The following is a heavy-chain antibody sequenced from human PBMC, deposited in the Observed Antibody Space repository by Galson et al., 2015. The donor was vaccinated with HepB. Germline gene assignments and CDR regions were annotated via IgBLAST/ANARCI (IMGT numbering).Heavy chain of an antibody. CDR2: IYYSGST. CDR3: ARSYSNYGHYYYYYMDV. J-gene: IGHJ6*03. CDR1: GGSISSYY. Sequence: ETLSLTCTVSGGSISSYYWSWIRQPPGKGLEWIGYIYYSGSTNYNPSLKSRVTISVDTSKNQFSLKLSSVTAADTAVYYCARSYSNYGHYYYYYMDVWGKGTTVTVSS. V-gene: IGHV4-59*01. D-gene: IGHD4-11*01.